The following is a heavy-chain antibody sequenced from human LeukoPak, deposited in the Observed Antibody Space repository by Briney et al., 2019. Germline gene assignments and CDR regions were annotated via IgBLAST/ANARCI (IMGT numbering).Heavy chain of an antibody. J-gene: IGHJ3*02. CDR2: ISAYNGNT. CDR1: GVTFSSYA. D-gene: IGHD5-24*01. CDR3: ARGLQENLAWLKAFSAFDI. V-gene: IGHV1-18*01. Sequence: ASVKVSCKASGVTFSSYAISWVRQAPGQGLEWMGWISAYNGNTNYAQKFQGRVIMTTDTSTSTAYMEVRSLRSDDTAVYYCARGLQENLAWLKAFSAFDIWGQGTMVTVSS.